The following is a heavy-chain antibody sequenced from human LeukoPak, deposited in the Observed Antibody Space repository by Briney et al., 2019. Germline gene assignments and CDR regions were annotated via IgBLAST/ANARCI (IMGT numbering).Heavy chain of an antibody. J-gene: IGHJ4*02. CDR3: AREGRDGYNLGY. Sequence: NPSGTLSLTCAVSGGSISSGNWWSWVRQPPGKGLEWIGEIYHSGRTNYNPSLKSRVTIAVDKSENQFSLKLNSVTAADTAVYYCAREGRDGYNLGYWGQGTLVTVSS. V-gene: IGHV4-4*02. D-gene: IGHD5-24*01. CDR1: GGSISSGNW. CDR2: IYHSGRT.